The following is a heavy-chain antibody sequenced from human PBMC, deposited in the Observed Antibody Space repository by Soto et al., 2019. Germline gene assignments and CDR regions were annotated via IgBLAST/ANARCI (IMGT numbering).Heavy chain of an antibody. J-gene: IGHJ5*02. CDR2: INPKNGDT. V-gene: IGHV1-2*02. CDR3: AREAGCSNIPVLLLDP. Sequence: SVKVSCKTSGYFFNDYHMHWVRKAPGQGLEWMGWINPKNGDTNYAQKSQDRVTMTRDTSISTVYIELSRLTSDDTAVYYCAREAGCSNIPVLLLDPWGQGTLVTVSS. D-gene: IGHD2-2*01. CDR1: GYFFNDYH.